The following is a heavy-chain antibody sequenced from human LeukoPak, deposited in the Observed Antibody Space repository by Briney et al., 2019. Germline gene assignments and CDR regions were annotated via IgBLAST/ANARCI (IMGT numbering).Heavy chain of an antibody. CDR2: VSLAGRT. J-gene: IGHJ4*02. CDR3: SRESGPFCPFGH. D-gene: IGHD1-26*01. Sequence: PSGTLSLTCGVSGGSITTANYWSWVRQPPGGGLEWIGEVSLAGRTRYNPSLKNRVNISIDESKNHLYLNLASVTAADTAVYYCSRESGPFCPFGHWGQGTLVAVTS. CDR1: GGSITTANY. V-gene: IGHV4-4*02.